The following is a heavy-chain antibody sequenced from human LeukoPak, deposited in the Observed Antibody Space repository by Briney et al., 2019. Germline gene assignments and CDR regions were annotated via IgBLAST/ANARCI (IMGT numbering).Heavy chain of an antibody. CDR2: MYYSGST. V-gene: IGHV4-39*07. Sequence: SETLSLTCTVSGGSISSSSYYWGWIRQPPGKGREWIGSMYYSGSTYYNPSLKSRVTISVDTSKNLFFLKLSAVTAADTAVYYCARRGDYSYGYGGYYFDYWGQGTLVTVSS. CDR3: ARRGDYSYGYGGYYFDY. D-gene: IGHD5-18*01. J-gene: IGHJ4*02. CDR1: GGSISSSSYY.